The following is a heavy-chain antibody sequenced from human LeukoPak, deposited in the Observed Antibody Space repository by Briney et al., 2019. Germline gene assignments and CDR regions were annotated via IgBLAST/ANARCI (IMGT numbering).Heavy chain of an antibody. V-gene: IGHV1-69*05. CDR2: IIPIFGTA. CDR1: GGTFSSYA. Sequence: ASVEVSCKASGGTFSSYAISWVRQAPGQGLEWMGGIIPIFGTANYAQKFQGRVTITTDESTSTAYMELSSLRSEDTAVYYCATTPPTVTSFDYWGQGTLVTVSS. D-gene: IGHD4-11*01. CDR3: ATTPPTVTSFDY. J-gene: IGHJ4*02.